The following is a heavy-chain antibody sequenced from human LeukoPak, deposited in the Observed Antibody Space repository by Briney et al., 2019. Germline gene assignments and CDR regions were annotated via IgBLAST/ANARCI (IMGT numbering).Heavy chain of an antibody. CDR3: ASGYSSGYDAFDI. D-gene: IGHD6-19*01. Sequence: GGSLGLSCAASGFSFSSYGMHWVRQAPGKGLEWVAFIRYDGSNKYYADSVKGRFTISRVNSKNTLYLQMNSLRAEDTALYYCASGYSSGYDAFDIWGQGTMVTVSS. V-gene: IGHV3-30*02. J-gene: IGHJ3*02. CDR1: GFSFSSYG. CDR2: IRYDGSNK.